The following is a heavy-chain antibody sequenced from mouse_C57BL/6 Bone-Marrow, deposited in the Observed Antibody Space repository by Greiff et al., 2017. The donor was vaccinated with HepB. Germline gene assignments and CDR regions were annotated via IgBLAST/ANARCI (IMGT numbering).Heavy chain of an antibody. V-gene: IGHV5-17*01. CDR1: GFTFSDYG. J-gene: IGHJ2*01. CDR2: ISSGSSTI. CDR3: ARSPNWGYYFDY. Sequence: EVKLEESGGGLVKPGGSLKLSCAASGFTFSDYGMHWVRQAPEKGLELVAYISSGSSTIYYADTVKGRFTISRDNAKNTLFLQMTSLRSEDTAMYYCARSPNWGYYFDYWGQGTTLTVSS. D-gene: IGHD4-1*01.